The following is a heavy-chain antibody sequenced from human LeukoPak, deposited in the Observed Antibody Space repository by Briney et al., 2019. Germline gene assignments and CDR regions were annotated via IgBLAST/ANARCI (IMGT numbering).Heavy chain of an antibody. CDR1: GFTFSSYW. V-gene: IGHV3-74*01. J-gene: IGHJ4*02. CDR2: INSDGSST. Sequence: GGSLRLSCAASGFTFSSYWMHWVRQAPGKGLVWVSRINSDGSSTSYADSVKGRFTISRDNSKNTLYLQMNSLRAEDTAVYYCAKDLYCSGGSCYSSGVGYNYFDYWGQGTLVTVSS. CDR3: AKDLYCSGGSCYSSGVGYNYFDY. D-gene: IGHD2-15*01.